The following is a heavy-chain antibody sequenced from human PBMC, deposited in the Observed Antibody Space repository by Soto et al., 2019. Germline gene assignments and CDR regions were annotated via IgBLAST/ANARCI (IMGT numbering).Heavy chain of an antibody. CDR1: GFTVSSNY. V-gene: IGHV3-53*04. D-gene: IGHD5-12*01. Sequence: EVQLVESGGGLVQPGGSLRLSCAASGFTVSSNYMSWVRQAPGKGLEWVSVIYSGGSTYYADSVKGRFTISRHNSKNTLYLQMNSLRAEDTAVYYCARERVRYSGYDFIGHYYGMDVWGQGTTVTVSS. CDR3: ARERVRYSGYDFIGHYYGMDV. J-gene: IGHJ6*02. CDR2: IYSGGST.